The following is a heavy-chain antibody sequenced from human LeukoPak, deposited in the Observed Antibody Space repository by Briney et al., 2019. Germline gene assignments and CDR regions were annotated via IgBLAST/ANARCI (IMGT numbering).Heavy chain of an antibody. D-gene: IGHD6-13*01. J-gene: IGHJ3*02. CDR2: IIPIFGTA. CDR3: ASPNYSSSSSDAFDI. Sequence: ASVKVSCKASGYTFTSYGISWVRQAPGQGLEWMGGIIPIFGTANYAQKFQGRVTITTDESTSTAYMELSSLRSEDTAVYYYASPNYSSSSSDAFDIWGQGTMVTVSS. V-gene: IGHV1-69*05. CDR1: GYTFTSYG.